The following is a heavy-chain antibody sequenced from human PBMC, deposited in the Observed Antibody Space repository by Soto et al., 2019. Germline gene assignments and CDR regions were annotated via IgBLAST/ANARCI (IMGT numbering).Heavy chain of an antibody. V-gene: IGHV3-48*02. D-gene: IGHD3-16*01. CDR1: GFTFSDYS. Sequence: EVQLVESGGGLVQPGGSLRLSCAASGFTFSDYSMNWVRQAPGKGLEWLSSISSSSSTMYYADSVKGRFTISRDDAKNSLYLQMNSLRDEDTAVYYCARGDYYYYSLDVWGQGTTVTVSS. CDR2: ISSSSSTM. CDR3: ARGDYYYYSLDV. J-gene: IGHJ6*02.